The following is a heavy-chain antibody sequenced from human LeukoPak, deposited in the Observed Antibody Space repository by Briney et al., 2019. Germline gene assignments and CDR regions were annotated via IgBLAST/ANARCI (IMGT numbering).Heavy chain of an antibody. V-gene: IGHV4-39*07. D-gene: IGHD3-10*01. CDR3: ARGGYGSGTYYLDY. CDR2: IYYSGST. J-gene: IGHJ4*02. CDR1: GGSISSSSYY. Sequence: SETLSLTCTVSGGSISSSSYYWGWTRQPPGKGLEWIGSIYYSGSTYYNPSLKSRVTISVDTSKNQFSLKLSSVTGTDTAVYYCARGGYGSGTYYLDYWGQGTLVTVSS.